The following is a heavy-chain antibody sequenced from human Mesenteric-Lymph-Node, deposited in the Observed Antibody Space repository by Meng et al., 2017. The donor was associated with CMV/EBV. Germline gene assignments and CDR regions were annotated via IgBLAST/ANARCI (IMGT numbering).Heavy chain of an antibody. Sequence: SGYTFSSYGISWVRQAPGQGLEWMVWISAYNGNTDFAQKLQGRVTMTTDTSTSTAYMELRSLRSDDTAVYYCARDIRYSYGRGFDYWGQGTLVTVSS. CDR1: GYTFSSYG. CDR3: ARDIRYSYGRGFDY. D-gene: IGHD5-18*01. J-gene: IGHJ4*02. CDR2: ISAYNGNT. V-gene: IGHV1-18*04.